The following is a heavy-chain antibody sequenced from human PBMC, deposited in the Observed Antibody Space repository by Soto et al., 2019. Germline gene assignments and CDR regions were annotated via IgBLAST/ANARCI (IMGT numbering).Heavy chain of an antibody. CDR3: ARSFLPRIQLWGGYYYYGMDV. J-gene: IGHJ6*02. Sequence: WGSLRLSCAASGFTFSSYAMHWVRQAPGKGLEWVAVISYDGSNKYYADSVKGRFTISRDNSKNTLYLQMNSLRAEDTAVYYCARSFLPRIQLWGGYYYYGMDVWGQGTTVTVSS. CDR2: ISYDGSNK. V-gene: IGHV3-30-3*01. CDR1: GFTFSSYA. D-gene: IGHD5-18*01.